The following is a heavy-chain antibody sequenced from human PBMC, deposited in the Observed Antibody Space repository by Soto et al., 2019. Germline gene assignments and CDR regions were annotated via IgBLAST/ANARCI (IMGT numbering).Heavy chain of an antibody. D-gene: IGHD3-3*01. CDR2: IKQDGSEK. CDR1: GFTFSSYW. V-gene: IGHV3-7*05. Sequence: GSLRLSCAASGFTFSSYWMSWVRQAPGKGLEWVANIKQDGSEKYYVDSVKGRFTISRDNAKNSLYLQMNSLRAEDTAVYYCARVTGSFWSGPSQFHFDYWGQGTLVTVSS. J-gene: IGHJ4*02. CDR3: ARVTGSFWSGPSQFHFDY.